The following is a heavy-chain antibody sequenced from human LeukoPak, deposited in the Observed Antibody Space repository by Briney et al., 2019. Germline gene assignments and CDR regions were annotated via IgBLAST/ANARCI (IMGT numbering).Heavy chain of an antibody. Sequence: PGGSLRLSCEASGFTFSNVWMNWVRQAPGKGLEWIGRIKTKTDGGTTEYAAPVKGRFTISRDDSKNTVYLQMNSLKTEDTALYYCVTRVKSTGDYWGQGNPGHRLL. CDR1: GFTFSNVW. CDR3: VTRVKSTGDY. J-gene: IGHJ4*02. V-gene: IGHV3-15*01. D-gene: IGHD1-1*01. CDR2: IKTKTDGGTT.